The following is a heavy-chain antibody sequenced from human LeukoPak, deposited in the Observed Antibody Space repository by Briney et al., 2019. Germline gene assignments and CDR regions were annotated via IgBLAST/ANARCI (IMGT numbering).Heavy chain of an antibody. Sequence: PSGGSRRLSCAASGFIFSSYAMYWVRQAPGKGLEWVAVISYDGSNKYYGDSVKGRSTISRDNSKSTLYLQTNTLRVEDAAVYYCAKDRVEGKQWLAQFGSWGQGTLVTVSS. CDR3: AKDRVEGKQWLAQFGS. J-gene: IGHJ4*02. CDR1: GFIFSSYA. CDR2: ISYDGSNK. D-gene: IGHD6-19*01. V-gene: IGHV3-30*18.